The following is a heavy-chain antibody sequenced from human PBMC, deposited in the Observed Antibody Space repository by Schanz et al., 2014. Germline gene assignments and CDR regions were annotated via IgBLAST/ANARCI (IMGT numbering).Heavy chain of an antibody. CDR1: GFGFSSYG. D-gene: IGHD4-17*01. V-gene: IGHV3-74*02. CDR2: IKSDGSST. J-gene: IGHJ3*02. Sequence: EVQLVESGGGLIQPGGSLRLSCAASGFGFSSYGMNWLRQAPGKGLVWVSRIKSDGSSTSYADSVKGRFTISRDNAKNTLYLQMNTLRAEDTAVYYCARKMKLGVYGGKGHDSLDIWGQGTMVTVSS. CDR3: ARKMKLGVYGGKGHDSLDI.